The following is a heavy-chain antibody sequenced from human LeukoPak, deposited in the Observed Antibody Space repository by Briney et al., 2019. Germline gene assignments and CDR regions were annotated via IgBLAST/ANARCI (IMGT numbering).Heavy chain of an antibody. J-gene: IGHJ4*02. CDR1: GGSITSSNYY. CDR2: FYYSGST. V-gene: IGHV4-39*01. Sequence: PSETLSLTXTVSGGSITSSNYYWGWIRQPPGKGLEWIGGFYYSGSTNYNPSLKSRVTISVDTSKNQFSLKLSSVTAADTAVYYCVYYYGSGSVEYWGQGTLVTVSS. D-gene: IGHD3-10*01. CDR3: VYYYGSGSVEY.